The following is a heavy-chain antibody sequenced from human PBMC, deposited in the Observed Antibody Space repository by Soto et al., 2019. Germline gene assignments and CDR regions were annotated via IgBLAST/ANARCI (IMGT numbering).Heavy chain of an antibody. CDR3: AGVYCGGYGDNYYYYDVMDF. V-gene: IGHV4-31*02. CDR2: IYYSGST. J-gene: IGHJ6*02. D-gene: IGHD2-21*01. Sequence: KLCLTYTVSGFSIISVGYYWILIRQHPGQGLEWIGYIYYSGSTYYNPSLKSRVTISVDTSKNQFSLKLSSVTAADTAVYYCAGVYCGGYGDNYYYYDVMDFCG. CDR1: GFSIISVGYY.